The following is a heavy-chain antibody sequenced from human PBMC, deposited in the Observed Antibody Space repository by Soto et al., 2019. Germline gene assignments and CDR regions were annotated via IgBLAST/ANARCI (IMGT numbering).Heavy chain of an antibody. J-gene: IGHJ5*02. CDR1: GYTFTSYD. V-gene: IGHV1-8*01. Sequence: QVQLVQSGAEVKKPGASVKISCKASGYTFTSYDINWVRQATGQGLEWMGWMNPNSGNTGYAQKFQGRVTMTRNTSISTAYMELSSLRSEDTAVYYCVRERSAAGTGWFDPWGQGTLVPVSS. CDR2: MNPNSGNT. CDR3: VRERSAAGTGWFDP. D-gene: IGHD6-13*01.